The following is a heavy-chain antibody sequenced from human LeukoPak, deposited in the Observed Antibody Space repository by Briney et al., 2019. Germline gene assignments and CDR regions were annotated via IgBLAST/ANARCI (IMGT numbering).Heavy chain of an antibody. V-gene: IGHV3-30-3*01. CDR3: ARDYSGGLDY. J-gene: IGHJ4*02. CDR1: GFTFSTHV. Sequence: GGSLRLSCAASGFTFSTHVMHWVRQAPGKGLEWVAIISYDGSNKDYGDSVKGRITISRDNSKNTLFLQLNSLRAEDTAVYHCARDYSGGLDYWGQGTLVTVSS. CDR2: ISYDGSNK. D-gene: IGHD2-15*01.